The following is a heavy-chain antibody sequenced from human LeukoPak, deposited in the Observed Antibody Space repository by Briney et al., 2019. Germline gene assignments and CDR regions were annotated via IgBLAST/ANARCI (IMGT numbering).Heavy chain of an antibody. CDR2: ISSSGSTI. J-gene: IGHJ6*02. Sequence: GGSLRLSCAASGFTVSSNYMSWIRQAPGKGLEWVSYISSSGSTIYYADSVKGRFTISRDNAKNSLYLQMNSLRAEDTAVYYCARGLGWELRSYYGMDVWGQGTTVTVSS. V-gene: IGHV3-11*01. D-gene: IGHD1-26*01. CDR1: GFTVSSNY. CDR3: ARGLGWELRSYYGMDV.